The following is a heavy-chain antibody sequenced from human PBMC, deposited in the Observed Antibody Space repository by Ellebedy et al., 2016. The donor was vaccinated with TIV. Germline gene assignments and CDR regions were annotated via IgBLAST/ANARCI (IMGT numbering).Heavy chain of an antibody. D-gene: IGHD4-17*01. V-gene: IGHV5-51*01. J-gene: IGHJ6*02. Sequence: GESLKISCKGSGSSFTSYWIGWVRQMPGKGLEWMGMIYPGDSQSAYSPSFKGQVTISADKSISTAYLQWSGLKASDTAIYYCARLNGDFVYYDGLDVWGQGTSVTVSS. CDR3: ARLNGDFVYYDGLDV. CDR2: IYPGDSQS. CDR1: GSSFTSYW.